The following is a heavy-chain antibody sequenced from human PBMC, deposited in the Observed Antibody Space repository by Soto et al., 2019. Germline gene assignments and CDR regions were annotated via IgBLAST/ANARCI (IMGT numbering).Heavy chain of an antibody. CDR2: IWYDGSNK. Sequence: GGSLRLSCAASGFTFSSYAMSWVRQAPGKGLEWVAVIWYDGSNKYYADSVKGRFTISRDNSKNTLYLQMNSLRAEGTAVYYCARGEYDYYYYGMDVWGQGTTVTVSS. V-gene: IGHV3-33*08. J-gene: IGHJ6*02. CDR1: GFTFSSYA. CDR3: ARGEYDYYYYGMDV.